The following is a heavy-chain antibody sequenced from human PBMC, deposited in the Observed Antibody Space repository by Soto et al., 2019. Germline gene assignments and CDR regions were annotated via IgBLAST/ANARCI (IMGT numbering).Heavy chain of an antibody. CDR1: GGSINNGDYY. Sequence: SETLSLTCSVSGGSINNGDYYWSWIRQPPEKGLEWIGYIYYSGSTYYNPSLKSRVTISVDTSKNQFSLKLSSVTAADTAVYYCASVYYYDSSGYYYGEVFDYWGQGTLVTVSS. D-gene: IGHD3-22*01. J-gene: IGHJ4*02. CDR2: IYYSGST. CDR3: ASVYYYDSSGYYYGEVFDY. V-gene: IGHV4-30-4*01.